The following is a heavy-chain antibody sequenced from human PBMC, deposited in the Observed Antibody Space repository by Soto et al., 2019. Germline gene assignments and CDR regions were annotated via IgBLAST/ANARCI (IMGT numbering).Heavy chain of an antibody. CDR1: GFTFSSYA. CDR2: ISYDGSNK. CDR3: AKDVVYRSPTMAFDI. Sequence: GGSLRLSCAASGFTFSSYAMHWVLQAPGKGLEWVAVISYDGSNKYYADSVKGRFTISRDNSKNTLYLQMNSLRAEDTAVYYCAKDVVYRSPTMAFDIWGQGTMVTVSS. J-gene: IGHJ3*02. D-gene: IGHD6-19*01. V-gene: IGHV3-30-3*01.